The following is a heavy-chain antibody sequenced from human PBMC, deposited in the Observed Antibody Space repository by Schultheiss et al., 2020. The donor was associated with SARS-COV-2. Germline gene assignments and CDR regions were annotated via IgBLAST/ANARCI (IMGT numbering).Heavy chain of an antibody. Sequence: GGSLRLSCTASGFTFGDYAMSWVRQAPGKGLEWVGLIRSKVYGGTTEYAASVKGRFIISRDDSKNIAYLQMNSLKTEDTAVYFCTREGLPVADTFDYWGQGTLVTVSS. D-gene: IGHD6-19*01. CDR2: IRSKVYGGTT. J-gene: IGHJ4*02. CDR1: GFTFGDYA. CDR3: TREGLPVADTFDY. V-gene: IGHV3-49*04.